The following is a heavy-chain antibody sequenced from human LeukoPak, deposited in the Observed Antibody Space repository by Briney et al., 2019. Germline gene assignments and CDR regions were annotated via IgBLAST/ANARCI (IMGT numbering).Heavy chain of an antibody. Sequence: ASVKVSCKASRYTFTSYDINWVRQATGQGLEWMGWMNPNSGNTGYAQKFQGRVTMTRNTSISTAYMELSSLRSEDTAVYYCASLGDYDNYYGMDVWGQGTTVAVSS. CDR3: ASLGDYDNYYGMDV. J-gene: IGHJ6*02. V-gene: IGHV1-8*01. D-gene: IGHD2-21*02. CDR2: MNPNSGNT. CDR1: RYTFTSYD.